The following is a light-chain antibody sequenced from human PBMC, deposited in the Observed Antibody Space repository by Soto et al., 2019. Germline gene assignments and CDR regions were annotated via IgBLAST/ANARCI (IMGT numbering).Light chain of an antibody. J-gene: IGKJ4*01. CDR3: QQYGSSPPLT. V-gene: IGKV3-20*01. CDR1: QIIANN. Sequence: EIVMMQSPATLSVSPGERATLSCRASQIIANNLAWYQQKPGQAPRLLIHGASNRATGIPDRFSGSGSGTDFTLTITRLEPEDFAVYYCQQYGSSPPLTFGGGTKVDIK. CDR2: GAS.